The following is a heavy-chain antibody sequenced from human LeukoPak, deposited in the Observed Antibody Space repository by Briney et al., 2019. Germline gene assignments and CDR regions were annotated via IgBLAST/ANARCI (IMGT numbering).Heavy chain of an antibody. D-gene: IGHD2-2*01. V-gene: IGHV4-39*01. CDR2: IYYSGST. J-gene: IGHJ4*02. CDR3: ARRDQLLIDY. CDR1: GGSISSSSYY. Sequence: SETLSLTCTVSGGSISSSSYYWGWIRQPPGKGLEWIGSIYYSGSTYYNPSLKSRVTISVDTSKNQFSLKLSSVTAADTAVYYCARRDQLLIDYWGQGTLVTVSS.